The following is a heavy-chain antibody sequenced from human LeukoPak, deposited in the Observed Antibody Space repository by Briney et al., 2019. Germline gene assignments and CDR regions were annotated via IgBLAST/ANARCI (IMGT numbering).Heavy chain of an antibody. J-gene: IGHJ4*02. CDR2: INPNSGGT. CDR3: ARVPDWSLYYFDY. Sequence: GASVKVSCKASGYTFTSYGISWVRQAPGQGLEWMGWINPNSGGTNYAQKFQGRVTMTRDTSISTAYMELSRLRSDDTAVYYCARVPDWSLYYFDYWGQGTLVTVSS. D-gene: IGHD3-9*01. V-gene: IGHV1-2*02. CDR1: GYTFTSYG.